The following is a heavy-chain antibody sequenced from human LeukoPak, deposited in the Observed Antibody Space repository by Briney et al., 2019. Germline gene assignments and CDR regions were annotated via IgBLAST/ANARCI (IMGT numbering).Heavy chain of an antibody. J-gene: IGHJ4*02. V-gene: IGHV3-23*01. CDR2: ISGSGGST. CDR1: GYTFSSYA. D-gene: IGHD3-22*01. Sequence: GGSLRLSXAASGYTFSSYAMSWVRQAPGKGLEWVSAISGSGGSTYYADSVKGRFTISRDNSKNTLYLQMNSLRAEDTAVYYCARTTYDSSGYYRYYFDYWGQGTLVTVSS. CDR3: ARTTYDSSGYYRYYFDY.